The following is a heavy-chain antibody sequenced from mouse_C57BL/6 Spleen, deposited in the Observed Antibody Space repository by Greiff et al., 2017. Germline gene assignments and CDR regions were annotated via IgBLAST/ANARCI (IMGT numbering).Heavy chain of an antibody. CDR3: ARGSYGSSYGYFDY. Sequence: VQLQQSGPELVKPGDSVKISCKASGYSFTGYFMNWVMQSHGKSLEWIGRINPYNGDTFYNQKFKGKATLTVDKSSSTAHMELRSLTSEDSAVYYCARGSYGSSYGYFDYWGQGTTLTGSS. CDR2: INPYNGDT. J-gene: IGHJ2*01. V-gene: IGHV1-20*01. CDR1: GYSFTGYF. D-gene: IGHD1-1*01.